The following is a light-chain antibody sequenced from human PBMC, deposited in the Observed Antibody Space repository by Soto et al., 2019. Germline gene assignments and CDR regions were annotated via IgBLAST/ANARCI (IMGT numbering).Light chain of an antibody. J-gene: IGKJ1*01. V-gene: IGKV3-15*01. Sequence: EIVLTQSPGTLSLSPGERATLSCRASQSVSSSYLAWYQQKPGQAPRLLIYGASTRATGIPARFSGSGSGTEFTLIISSLQSEDFAVYYCQQYNSWPRTFGQGTKVDIK. CDR2: GAS. CDR3: QQYNSWPRT. CDR1: QSVSSSY.